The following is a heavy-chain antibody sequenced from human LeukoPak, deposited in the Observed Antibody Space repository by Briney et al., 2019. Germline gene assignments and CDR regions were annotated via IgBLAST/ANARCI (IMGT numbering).Heavy chain of an antibody. D-gene: IGHD3-16*01. CDR3: ARHEDYDYVWGSYI. V-gene: IGHV4-39*01. Sequence: PSETLSLTCTVSGGSISSSSYYWGWIRQPPGKGLEGIGSIYYSGSTYYNPSLKSRVTISVDTSKNQFSLKLSSVTAADTAVYYCARHEDYDYVWGSYIWGQGTLVTVSS. CDR2: IYYSGST. CDR1: GGSISSSSYY. J-gene: IGHJ4*02.